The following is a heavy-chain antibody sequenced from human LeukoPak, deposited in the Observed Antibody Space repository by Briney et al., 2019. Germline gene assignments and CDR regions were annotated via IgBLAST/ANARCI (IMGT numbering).Heavy chain of an antibody. Sequence: PGGSLRLSCAASGYTFEDCGMSWVRQVPGKGLEWVSGINRNGGIQGYADSVEGRFTISRDNAKNSLSLQMNSLRAEDTAVYYCARVGTAMVTIVAPYYMDVWGKGTTVTVSS. J-gene: IGHJ6*03. V-gene: IGHV3-20*04. CDR1: GYTFEDCG. CDR3: ARVGTAMVTIVAPYYMDV. D-gene: IGHD5-18*01. CDR2: INRNGGIQ.